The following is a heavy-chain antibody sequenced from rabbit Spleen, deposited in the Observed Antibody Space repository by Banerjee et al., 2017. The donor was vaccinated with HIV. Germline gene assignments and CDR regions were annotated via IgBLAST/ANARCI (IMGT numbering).Heavy chain of an antibody. D-gene: IGHD3-1*01. Sequence: QSLEESGGDLVKPGASLTLTCTASGVSFSSSSYMCWVRQAPGKGLEWIACINAVTGKPVYATWAKGRFTISRTSSTTVTLQMTSLTAADTATYFCARDLASVVGWNFNLWGQGTLVTVS. CDR3: ARDLASVVGWNFNL. J-gene: IGHJ4*01. V-gene: IGHV1S40*01. CDR2: INAVTGKP. CDR1: GVSFSSSSY.